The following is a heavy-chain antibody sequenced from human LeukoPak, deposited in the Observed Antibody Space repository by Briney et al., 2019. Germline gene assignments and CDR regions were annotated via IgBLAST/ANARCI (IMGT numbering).Heavy chain of an antibody. D-gene: IGHD3-16*02. V-gene: IGHV1-2*04. J-gene: IGHJ4*02. Sequence: ASVKVSCKASGYTFTGYYMHWVRQAPGQGLEWMGWINPNSGGTNYAQKFQGWVTMTRDTSISTAYMELSRLRSDDTAVYYCARDSSTYDYVWGSYRYTFDYWGQGTLVTVSS. CDR3: ARDSSTYDYVWGSYRYTFDY. CDR1: GYTFTGYY. CDR2: INPNSGGT.